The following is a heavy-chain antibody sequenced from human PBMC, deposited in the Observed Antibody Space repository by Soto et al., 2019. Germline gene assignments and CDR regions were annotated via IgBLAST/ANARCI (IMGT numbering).Heavy chain of an antibody. V-gene: IGHV3-33*01. CDR1: GFTFNTYG. CDR3: ASDRDHGDTSMFDAFDV. J-gene: IGHJ3*01. Sequence: SLRLCCAAAGFTFNTYGMHRVRQAPGKGLEWVEVIWYDGSNKKYGDSVKGRFTISRDNAKNTLYLQMNRLRAEDTGVYYCASDRDHGDTSMFDAFDVWGQGTMVTVSS. CDR2: IWYDGSNK. D-gene: IGHD3-10*01.